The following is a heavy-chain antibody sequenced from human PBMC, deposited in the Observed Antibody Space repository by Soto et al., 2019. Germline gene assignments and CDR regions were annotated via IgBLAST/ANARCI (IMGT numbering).Heavy chain of an antibody. Sequence: QVQLVQSGAEVKKPGASVKVSCKASGYTFTRYDINWVRQATGQGLEWMGWMNPNSGNTGYAQKFQGRVTMTRNTGIRTAYMELSSRRSADTAVYYFARGNWNQSGDWFDPWGQGTLVTVSS. CDR1: GYTFTRYD. CDR2: MNPNSGNT. D-gene: IGHD1-1*01. J-gene: IGHJ5*02. V-gene: IGHV1-8*01. CDR3: ARGNWNQSGDWFDP.